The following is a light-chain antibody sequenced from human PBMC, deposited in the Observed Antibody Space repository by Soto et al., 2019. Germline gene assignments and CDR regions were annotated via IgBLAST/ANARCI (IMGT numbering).Light chain of an antibody. J-gene: IGKJ3*01. V-gene: IGKV1-5*01. CDR2: DAS. Sequence: DIQMTQSPSTLSASVGDRVTITCRASQSISRSLAWYQQKPGKAPSLLIYDASSLEGGVPSRFSGSGFGTEFTLTITNLHPADFAIYYCQQYSDFLISFGPGTTVDFK. CDR1: QSISRS. CDR3: QQYSDFLIS.